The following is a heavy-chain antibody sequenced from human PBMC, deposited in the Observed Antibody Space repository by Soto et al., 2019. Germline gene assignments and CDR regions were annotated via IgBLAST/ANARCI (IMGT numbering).Heavy chain of an antibody. CDR3: ARLSNGDSSSWYSTPGMDV. CDR2: IYPGDSDT. CDR1: GYSFTSYW. V-gene: IGHV5-51*01. D-gene: IGHD6-13*01. J-gene: IGHJ6*02. Sequence: PGESLKISCNGFGYSFTSYWIGWVLQMPGKGLEWMGIIYPGDSDTRYSPSFQGQVTISADKSISTAYLQWSSLKASDTAMYYCARLSNGDSSSWYSTPGMDVWGQGTTVTVSS.